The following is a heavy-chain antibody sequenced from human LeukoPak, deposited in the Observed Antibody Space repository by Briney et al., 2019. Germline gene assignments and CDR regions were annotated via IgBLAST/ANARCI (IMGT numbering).Heavy chain of an antibody. V-gene: IGHV3-48*01. D-gene: IGHD5-24*01. CDR2: ISSSSSTI. CDR1: GFTFSSYS. Sequence: PGGSLRLSCAASGFTFSSYSMNWVRQAPGKGLEWVSYISSSSSTIYYADSVKGRFTISRDNAKNSLYLQMNSLRSEDTAVYYCARATEMATILSAFDYWGQGTLVTVSS. CDR3: ARATEMATILSAFDY. J-gene: IGHJ4*02.